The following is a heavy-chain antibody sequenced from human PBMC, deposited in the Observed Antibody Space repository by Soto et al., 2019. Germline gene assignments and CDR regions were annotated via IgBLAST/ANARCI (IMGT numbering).Heavy chain of an antibody. CDR2: IYYSGST. J-gene: IGHJ6*02. CDR3: ARVRGSYYGYGMAV. CDR1: GGSISSGGYY. V-gene: IGHV4-31*03. Sequence: PSETLSLTCTVSGGSISSGGYYWSWIRQHPGKGLEWIGYIYYSGSTYYNPSLKSRVTISVDTSKNQFSLRLSSVTAADTAVYYCARVRGSYYGYGMAVWGQGTTVTVSS. D-gene: IGHD1-26*01.